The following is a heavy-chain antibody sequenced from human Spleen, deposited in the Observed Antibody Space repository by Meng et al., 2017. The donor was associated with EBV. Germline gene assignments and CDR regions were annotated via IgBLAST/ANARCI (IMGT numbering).Heavy chain of an antibody. CDR2: IYHSGST. J-gene: IGHJ4*02. V-gene: IGHV4-30-2*01. D-gene: IGHD2-15*01. Sequence: QLTLQEAGSGLVKPLHPLSLPCAVSGVSITTGGYSWSWVRQPPGKGLEWIGHIYHSGSTYYNPSVKSRVIMSVDRSKNQFSLKLTSVTAADTAVYYCARSATGWFFYYDYWGQGTLVTVSS. CDR3: ARSATGWFFYYDY. CDR1: GVSITTGGYS.